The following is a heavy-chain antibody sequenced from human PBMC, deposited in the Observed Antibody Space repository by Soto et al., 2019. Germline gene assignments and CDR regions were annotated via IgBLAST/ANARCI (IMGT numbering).Heavy chain of an antibody. CDR3: ARGYCSTTSCQYYPDY. CDR2: INAGNGDT. Sequence: EASVKVSCKASGYTLPNYAIHWVRQAPGQRLEWMGWINAGNGDTLYSHKFQGRITITSDTSASTAYMELSSLRSEDTAVYYCARGYCSTTSCQYYPDYWGQGTLVTVSS. D-gene: IGHD2-2*01. J-gene: IGHJ4*02. CDR1: GYTLPNYA. V-gene: IGHV1-3*01.